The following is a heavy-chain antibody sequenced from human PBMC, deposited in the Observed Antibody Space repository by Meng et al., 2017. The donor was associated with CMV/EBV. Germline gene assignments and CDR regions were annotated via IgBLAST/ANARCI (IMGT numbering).Heavy chain of an antibody. CDR2: ISYDGSNK. CDR1: GCTFSSYA. D-gene: IGHD2-2*01. J-gene: IGHJ5*02. CDR3: ARSGYCSSTSCYEGWFDP. V-gene: IGHV3-30*04. Sequence: GGSLRLSCAASGCTFSSYAMHWVRQAPGKGLEWVAVISYDGSNKYYADSVKGRFTISRDNSKNTLYLQMNSLRAEDTAVYYCARSGYCSSTSCYEGWFDPWGQGTLVTVSS.